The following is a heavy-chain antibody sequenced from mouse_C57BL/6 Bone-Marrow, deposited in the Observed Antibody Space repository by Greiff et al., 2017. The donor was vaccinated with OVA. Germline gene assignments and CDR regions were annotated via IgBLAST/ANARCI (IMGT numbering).Heavy chain of an antibody. J-gene: IGHJ1*03. D-gene: IGHD2-3*01. V-gene: IGHV1-52*01. CDR3: ARSGWLLYWYFDV. CDR2: IDPSDSET. Sequence: VQLQQPGAELVRPGSSVKLSCKASGYTFTSYWMHWVKQRPIQGLEWIGNIDPSDSETHYNQKFKDKATLTVDKSSSTAYLQLSSLTSEDSAVYYCARSGWLLYWYFDVWGTGTTVTVSS. CDR1: GYTFTSYW.